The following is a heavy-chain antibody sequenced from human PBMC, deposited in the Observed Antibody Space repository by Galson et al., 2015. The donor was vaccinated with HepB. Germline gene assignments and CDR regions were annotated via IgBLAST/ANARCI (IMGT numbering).Heavy chain of an antibody. CDR3: AKEHIWFEHDAFDI. CDR2: ISYDGSNK. CDR1: GFTFSSYG. D-gene: IGHD3-10*01. J-gene: IGHJ3*02. V-gene: IGHV3-30*18. Sequence: SLRLSCAASGFTFSSYGMHWVRQAPGKGLEWVAVISYDGSNKYYADSVKGRFTISRDNSKNTLYLQMNSLRAEDTAVYYCAKEHIWFEHDAFDIWGQGTMVTVSS.